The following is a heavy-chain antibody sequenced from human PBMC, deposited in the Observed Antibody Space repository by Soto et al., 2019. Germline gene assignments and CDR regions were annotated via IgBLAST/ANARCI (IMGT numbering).Heavy chain of an antibody. V-gene: IGHV3-30-3*01. Sequence: GGSLRLSCAASVFTFSSYAMHWVRQAPGKGLEWVAVISYDGSNKYYADSVKGRFTISRDNSKNTLYLQMNSLRAEDTAVYYCARFAYYYGSGTDYWGQGTLVTVSS. CDR2: ISYDGSNK. D-gene: IGHD3-10*01. CDR1: VFTFSSYA. CDR3: ARFAYYYGSGTDY. J-gene: IGHJ4*02.